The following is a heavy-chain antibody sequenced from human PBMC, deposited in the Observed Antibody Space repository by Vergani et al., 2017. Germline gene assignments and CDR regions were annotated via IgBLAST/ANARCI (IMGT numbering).Heavy chain of an antibody. CDR2: IGTAGDT. CDR1: GFTFSTYD. J-gene: IGHJ6*02. Sequence: EVQLVESGGGLVQPGGSLRLSCAASGFTFSTYDMHWVRQATGKGLEWVSAIGTAGDTYYPGSVKGRFTISRDNSKNTLYLQMNSLRADDTAVYYCAKGVYCSSTSCYEGRGYYYGMGVWGQXP. V-gene: IGHV3-13*01. D-gene: IGHD2-2*01. CDR3: AKGVYCSSTSCYEGRGYYYGMGV.